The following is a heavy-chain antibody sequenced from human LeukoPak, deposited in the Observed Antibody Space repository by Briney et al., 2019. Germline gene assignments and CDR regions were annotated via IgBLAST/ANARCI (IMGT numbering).Heavy chain of an antibody. J-gene: IGHJ5*02. V-gene: IGHV3-23*01. CDR3: ASSGPMGVTRVYNWFDP. CDR2: ISSSGRFT. D-gene: IGHD4-11*01. CDR1: GFIFSSYA. Sequence: GGSLRLSCAASGFIFSSYAMTWVRQAPGKGLDWVSAISSSGRFTYYADSVKGRFTISRDNSKNTLYLQMDSLRAEDTAVYYCASSGPMGVTRVYNWFDPWGQGTLVTVSS.